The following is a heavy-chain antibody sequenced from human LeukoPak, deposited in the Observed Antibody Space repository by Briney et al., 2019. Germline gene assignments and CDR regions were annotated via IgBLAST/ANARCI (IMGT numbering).Heavy chain of an antibody. CDR3: ARSPFGCSSTSCSPSGYSCGYGFDY. D-gene: IGHD2-2*01. V-gene: IGHV1-69*04. CDR1: GGTFSSYA. J-gene: IGHJ4*02. Sequence: ASVKVSCKASGGTFSSYAISWVRQAPGQGLEWMGRIIPILGIANYAQKFQGRVTITADKSTSTAYMELSSLRSEDTAVYYCARSPFGCSSTSCSPSGYSCGYGFDYWGQGTLVTVSS. CDR2: IIPILGIA.